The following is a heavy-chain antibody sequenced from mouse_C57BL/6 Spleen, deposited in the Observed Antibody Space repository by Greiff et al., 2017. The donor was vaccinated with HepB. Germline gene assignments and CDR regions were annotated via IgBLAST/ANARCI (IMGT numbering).Heavy chain of an antibody. D-gene: IGHD6-1*01. CDR2: IDPETGGT. CDR1: GYTFTDYE. V-gene: IGHV1-15*01. Sequence: VQLQQSGAELVRPGASVTLSCKASGYTFTDYEMHWVKQPPVHGLEWIGAIDPETGGTAYNQKFKGKAILTADKSSSTAYMELRSLTSEDSAVYYCTMGSVLTPFAYWGQGTLVTVAA. J-gene: IGHJ3*01. CDR3: TMGSVLTPFAY.